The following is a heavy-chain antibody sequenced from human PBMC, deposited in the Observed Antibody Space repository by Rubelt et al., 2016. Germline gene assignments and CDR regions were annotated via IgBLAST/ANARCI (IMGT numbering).Heavy chain of an antibody. CDR2: IRGSGGST. J-gene: IGHJ6*02. V-gene: IGHV3-23*01. CDR1: GFTFSSYA. Sequence: EVQLLESGGGLVQPGGSLRLSCAASGFTFSSYAMSWVRQAPGKGLEWVSAIRGSGGSTYDAGSVKGRFTISRDNSKNTLYLQMNSLRAEDTAVYYCATALLPRTRGESYYYGMDVWGQGTTVTVSS. CDR3: ATALLPRTRGESYYYGMDV.